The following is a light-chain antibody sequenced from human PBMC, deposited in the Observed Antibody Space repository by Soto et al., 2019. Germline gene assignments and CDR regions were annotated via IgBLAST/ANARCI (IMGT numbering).Light chain of an antibody. J-gene: IGKJ1*01. CDR3: QQYNSYSKT. CDR1: QGIRND. CDR2: DAY. V-gene: IGKV1-17*01. Sequence: DIQMTHSPSSLSASVGDRVTITCRASQGIRNDLGWYQQKPGKAPKVLIHDAYSLESGVPSRFSGSGSGTEFTLTISSLQPEDSATYYCQQYNSYSKTFGQGTKVDIK.